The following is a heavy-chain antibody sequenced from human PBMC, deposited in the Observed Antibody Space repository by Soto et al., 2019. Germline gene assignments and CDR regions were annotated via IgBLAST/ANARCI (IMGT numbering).Heavy chain of an antibody. D-gene: IGHD1-26*01. Sequence: QVQLVQSGAEVKKPGASVKVSCKASGYTFTSYDINWVRQATGQGLEWMGWMNPNSGNTGYAQKFQGRVTXPXTTSIRTAYMELSSLRSEDTAAYYCAREVGSRRLDYWGQGTLVTVSS. CDR3: AREVGSRRLDY. CDR1: GYTFTSYD. V-gene: IGHV1-8*01. J-gene: IGHJ4*02. CDR2: MNPNSGNT.